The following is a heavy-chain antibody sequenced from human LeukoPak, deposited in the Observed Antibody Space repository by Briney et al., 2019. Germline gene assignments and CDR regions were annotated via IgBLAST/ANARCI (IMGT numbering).Heavy chain of an antibody. CDR3: AKDDSGWSDAFDV. Sequence: GGSLRLSCEASGFTVSTKDMAWVRQAPGKGLEWVSLINGGDSTFYADSVKGKFTISRDKSKNTVYLQMNSLRVEDTAIYYCAKDDSGWSDAFDVWGQGTMVIVSS. D-gene: IGHD6-19*01. V-gene: IGHV3-66*01. CDR2: INGGDST. CDR1: GFTVSTKD. J-gene: IGHJ3*01.